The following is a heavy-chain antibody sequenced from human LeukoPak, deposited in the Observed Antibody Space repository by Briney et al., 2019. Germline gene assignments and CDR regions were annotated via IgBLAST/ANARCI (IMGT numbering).Heavy chain of an antibody. D-gene: IGHD3-16*01. CDR1: GLTLSNYW. Sequence: HPGGSLRLSCTASGLTLSNYWMIWVRQAPGKGLQWVAKIKQDGSEKYYVDSVKGRFTISRDNAENSLYLQMNSLRVEDTGIYYCARDAGWGRLDFWGQGALVTVSS. CDR2: IKQDGSEK. V-gene: IGHV3-7*01. J-gene: IGHJ4*02. CDR3: ARDAGWGRLDF.